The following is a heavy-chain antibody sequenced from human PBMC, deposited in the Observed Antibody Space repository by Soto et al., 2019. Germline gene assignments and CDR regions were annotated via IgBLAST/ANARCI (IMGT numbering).Heavy chain of an antibody. J-gene: IGHJ6*02. V-gene: IGHV1-8*01. CDR2: INPNSGDT. CDR3: ARVNYYGSGSYQDFFYFYALDV. D-gene: IGHD3-10*01. Sequence: ASVKVSCKTSGYTFSTYDINWVGQAPGQGLEWMGWINPNSGDTGYAQKFLGRLTMTRDSTRRTVYMELSSLSSEDRAVYYCARVNYYGSGSYQDFFYFYALDVSGQ. CDR1: GYTFSTYD.